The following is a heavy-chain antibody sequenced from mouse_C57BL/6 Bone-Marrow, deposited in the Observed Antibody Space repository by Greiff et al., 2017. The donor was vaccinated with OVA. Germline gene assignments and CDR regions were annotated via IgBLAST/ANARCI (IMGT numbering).Heavy chain of an antibody. CDR2: IYPGSGST. CDR1: GYTFTSYW. D-gene: IGHD1-1*01. Sequence: QVQLQQPGAELVKPGASVKMSCKASGYTFTSYWITWVKQRPGQGLEWIGDIYPGSGSTNYNEKFKSKATLTVDTSSSTAYMQLSSLTSEDSAVYYCARKVFITTVVATGYFDVWGTGTTVTVSS. CDR3: ARKVFITTVVATGYFDV. V-gene: IGHV1-55*01. J-gene: IGHJ1*03.